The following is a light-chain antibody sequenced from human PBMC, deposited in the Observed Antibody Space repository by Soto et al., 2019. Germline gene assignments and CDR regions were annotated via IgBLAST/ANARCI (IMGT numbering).Light chain of an antibody. CDR3: QQYNSYSGT. J-gene: IGKJ1*01. CDR2: DAS. CDR1: QSISSW. Sequence: DIPMTQSPSTLSASVGDRVTITCRASQSISSWLAWYQQKPGKAPKLLIYDASSLESGVPSRFSGSGSGTEFTLTLSSLQPDDFATYYCQQYNSYSGTFGQGTKVEI. V-gene: IGKV1-5*01.